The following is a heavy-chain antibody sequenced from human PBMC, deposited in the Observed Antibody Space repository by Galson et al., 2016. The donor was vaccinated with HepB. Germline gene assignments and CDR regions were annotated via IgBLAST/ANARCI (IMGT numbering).Heavy chain of an antibody. V-gene: IGHV3-53*04. CDR3: ATHPGQVGGNF. J-gene: IGHJ4*02. CDR2: IYSGGNT. D-gene: IGHD2-15*01. CDR1: GFTVSSNY. Sequence: SLRLSCAASGFTVSSNYMSWVRQAPGKGLEWVSVIYSGGNTRYADSVKGRFTVSRHTSNNTLLLQMNSLRVEDTAVYYCATHPGQVGGNFWGQGTLVTVSS.